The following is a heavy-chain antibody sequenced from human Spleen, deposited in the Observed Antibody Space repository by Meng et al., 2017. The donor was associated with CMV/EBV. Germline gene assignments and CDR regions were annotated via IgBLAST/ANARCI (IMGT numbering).Heavy chain of an antibody. J-gene: IGHJ6*02. Sequence: ASVKVSCKASSYTFNTYGITWVRQAPGQGLECVGWISPYNGNTNYAQKFRGRVTMTTDTSTSTAYMELRSLKFDDTAVYYCARFSSSPYYYYGMDVWGQGTTVTVSS. D-gene: IGHD6-6*01. CDR3: ARFSSSPYYYYGMDV. CDR2: ISPYNGNT. V-gene: IGHV1-18*01. CDR1: SYTFNTYG.